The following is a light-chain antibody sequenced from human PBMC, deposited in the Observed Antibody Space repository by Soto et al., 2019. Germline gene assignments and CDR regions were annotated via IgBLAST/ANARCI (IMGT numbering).Light chain of an antibody. CDR1: SSDVGGYNY. Sequence: QSALTQPASVSGSPGQSITISCTGTSSDVGGYNYVSWYQQHPGIAPKLLIYGVTNRPSGVSTRFSGSKSGNTASLTISWLQAEDEAHYHSSTHTSASTLLYLFGTGTKLTVL. J-gene: IGLJ1*01. CDR2: GVT. V-gene: IGLV2-14*01. CDR3: STHTSASTLLYL.